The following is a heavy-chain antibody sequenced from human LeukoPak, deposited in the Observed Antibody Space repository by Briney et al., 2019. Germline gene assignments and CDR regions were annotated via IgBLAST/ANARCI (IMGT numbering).Heavy chain of an antibody. J-gene: IGHJ4*02. CDR1: GGTFSSYA. CDR3: SRGGEGMVSPSY. Sequence: ASVKVSCKASGGTFSSYAISWVRQAPGQGLEWMGWINTNTGNPTYAQGFTGRFVFSLGTSVSTAYLQISSLTAEDTAVYYCSRGGEGMVSPSYWGQGTLVTVSS. V-gene: IGHV7-4-1*02. CDR2: INTNTGNP. D-gene: IGHD5/OR15-5a*01.